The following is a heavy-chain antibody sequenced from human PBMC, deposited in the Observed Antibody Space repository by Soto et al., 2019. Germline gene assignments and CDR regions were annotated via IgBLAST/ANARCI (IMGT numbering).Heavy chain of an antibody. CDR1: GFTFSSYA. J-gene: IGHJ1*01. V-gene: IGHV3-23*01. CDR2: ISGSGGTT. CDR3: AKEGLFCSSTTCYGSGDFQH. Sequence: EVQLLESGGGLEQPGGSLRLSCAASGFTFSSYAMSWVRQAPGKGLEWVSAISGSGGTTYYADSVKGRFTISRDNSRNRLYLQMNSLRALDTAIYYCAKEGLFCSSTTCYGSGDFQHWGQGTLVTVSS. D-gene: IGHD2-2*01.